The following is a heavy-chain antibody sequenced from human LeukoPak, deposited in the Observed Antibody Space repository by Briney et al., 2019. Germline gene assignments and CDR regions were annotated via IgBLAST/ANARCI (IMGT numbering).Heavy chain of an antibody. Sequence: SETLSLTCTVSGGSISSGSYYWSWRRQPAGMGLEWLGRSYTSGSTNYNPSLKSRVTISVDTSKNQFSLKLSSVTAADTAVYYCASGRWYYDILPGSQYYFDYWGQGPLVTVSS. J-gene: IGHJ4*02. CDR1: GGSISSGSYY. CDR2: SYTSGST. D-gene: IGHD3-9*01. CDR3: ASGRWYYDILPGSQYYFDY. V-gene: IGHV4-61*02.